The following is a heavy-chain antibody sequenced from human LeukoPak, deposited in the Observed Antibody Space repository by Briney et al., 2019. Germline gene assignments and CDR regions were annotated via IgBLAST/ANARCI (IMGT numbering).Heavy chain of an antibody. CDR3: ARGVGSGYVDY. CDR2: IYHSGST. J-gene: IGHJ4*02. Sequence: SETLSHTCAVSGGSISSGGYSWSWIRQPPGKGLEWIGYIYHSGSTYYNPSLKSRVTISVDRSKNQFSLKLSSVTAADTAVYYCARGVGSGYVDYWGQGTLVTVSS. V-gene: IGHV4-30-2*01. D-gene: IGHD3-22*01. CDR1: GGSISSGGYS.